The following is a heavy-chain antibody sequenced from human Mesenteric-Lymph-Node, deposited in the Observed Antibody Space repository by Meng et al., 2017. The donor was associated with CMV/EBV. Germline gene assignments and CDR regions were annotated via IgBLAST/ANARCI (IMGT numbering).Heavy chain of an antibody. CDR1: GYIFTSYG. Sequence: ASVKVSCKASGYIFTSYGISWVRQAPGQGLEWMGWISAYNGNTNYAQKLQGRVTMTTETSTSTAYMELRSLRSDDTALYYCARVNGWGYATAYWGQGTLVTVSS. D-gene: IGHD3-10*01. J-gene: IGHJ4*02. CDR3: ARVNGWGYATAY. V-gene: IGHV1-18*01. CDR2: ISAYNGNT.